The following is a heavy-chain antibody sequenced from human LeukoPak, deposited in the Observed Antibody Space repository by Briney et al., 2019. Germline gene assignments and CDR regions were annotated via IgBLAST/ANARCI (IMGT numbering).Heavy chain of an antibody. J-gene: IGHJ3*01. D-gene: IGHD3-10*01. V-gene: IGHV3-30*18. CDR2: ISYDGGNK. Sequence: GGSLRLSCAASGFTFSSYGMHWVRQAPGKGLEWVAVISYDGGNKYYADSVKGRFTISRDNSKNTLYLQMNSLRAEDTAVYYCAKDRGPRVMFDAFDVWGQGTMVTVSS. CDR1: GFTFSSYG. CDR3: AKDRGPRVMFDAFDV.